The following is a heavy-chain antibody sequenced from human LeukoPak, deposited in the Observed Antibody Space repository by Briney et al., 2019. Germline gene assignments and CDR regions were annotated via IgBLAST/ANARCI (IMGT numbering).Heavy chain of an antibody. CDR2: ISFDGRDK. CDR1: GFTFSTSA. V-gene: IGHV3-30-3*01. D-gene: IGHD4-17*01. CDR3: ARERHGDYISAG. Sequence: PGGSLRLSCAASGFTFSTSARHWVRQAPGKGLEWVALISFDGRDKFYADSERRRFTISRDNSKNTVYLQMNSLRAEDTGVYYCARERHGDYISAGWGQGTLVTAPS. J-gene: IGHJ1*01.